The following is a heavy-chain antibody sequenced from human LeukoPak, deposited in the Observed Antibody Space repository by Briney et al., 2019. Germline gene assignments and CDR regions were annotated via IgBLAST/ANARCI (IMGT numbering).Heavy chain of an antibody. J-gene: IGHJ4*02. CDR1: GYSISSGYY. Sequence: SETLSLTCTVSGYSISSGYYWGWIRQPPGKGLEWIGSIYYSGNTYYNASLKSQVSISIDTSKNQFSLRLTSVTAADTAVYYCARQTGSGLFILPGGQGTLVTVS. D-gene: IGHD3/OR15-3a*01. CDR3: ARQTGSGLFILP. V-gene: IGHV4-38-2*02. CDR2: IYYSGNT.